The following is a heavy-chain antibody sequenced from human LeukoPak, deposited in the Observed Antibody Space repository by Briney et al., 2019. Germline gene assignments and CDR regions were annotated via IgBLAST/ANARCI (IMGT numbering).Heavy chain of an antibody. CDR1: GFTFSDYY. D-gene: IGHD4-23*01. Sequence: GGSLRLSCAASGFTFSDYYMSWIRQAPGKGLEWVSYISSSGSTIYYADSVKGRFTISRDNAKNSLYLQMNSLRAEDTAVYYCASLTTVVTNDYWGQGTLVTVSS. CDR2: ISSSGSTI. CDR3: ASLTTVVTNDY. J-gene: IGHJ4*02. V-gene: IGHV3-11*01.